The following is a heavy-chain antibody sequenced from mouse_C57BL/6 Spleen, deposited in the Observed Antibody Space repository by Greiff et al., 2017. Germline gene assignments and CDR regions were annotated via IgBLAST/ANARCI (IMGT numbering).Heavy chain of an antibody. J-gene: IGHJ2*01. D-gene: IGHD1-1*02. CDR3: ARRGVGNFDY. CDR2: IYPGSGST. V-gene: IGHV1-55*01. Sequence: VQLQQSGAELVKPGASVKMSCKASGYTFTSYWITWVKQRPGQGLEWIGDIYPGSGSTNYNEKFKSKATLTVDTSSSTAYLQLSSLTSEDSAVXCCARRGVGNFDYWGQGTTLTVSS. CDR1: GYTFTSYW.